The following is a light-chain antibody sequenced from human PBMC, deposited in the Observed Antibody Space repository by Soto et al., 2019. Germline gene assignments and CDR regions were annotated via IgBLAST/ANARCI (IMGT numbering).Light chain of an antibody. V-gene: IGKV3-20*01. CDR2: GAS. J-gene: IGKJ1*01. CDR1: QSVSSSY. Sequence: EIVLTQSPCTLSLSPGERATLSCRASQSVSSSYLAWYQQKPGQAPRLLIYGASSRATGIPDRFSGSASGTDFTLTISRLEPEDFAVYYCQQYGSSPETFGQGTKVDIK. CDR3: QQYGSSPET.